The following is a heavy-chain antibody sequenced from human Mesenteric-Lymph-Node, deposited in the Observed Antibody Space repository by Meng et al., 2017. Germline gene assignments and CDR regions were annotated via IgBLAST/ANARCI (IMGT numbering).Heavy chain of an antibody. CDR1: GFTFSSYW. J-gene: IGHJ4*02. Sequence: EVQLVESGGGLVQPGGSLSLSCAASGFTFSSYWMHWVRQAPGKGLVWVSRINTDGRSTSYTDSVKGRFTISRDNAKKTLYLQMNSLRAEDTAVYYCVRWDYGVNSGPENWGQGTLVTVSS. V-gene: IGHV3-74*01. D-gene: IGHD4/OR15-4a*01. CDR2: INTDGRST. CDR3: VRWDYGVNSGPEN.